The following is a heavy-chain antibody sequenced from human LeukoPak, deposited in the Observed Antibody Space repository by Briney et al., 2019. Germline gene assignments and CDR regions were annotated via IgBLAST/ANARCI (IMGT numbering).Heavy chain of an antibody. V-gene: IGHV3-9*01. CDR1: GFTFADYA. Sequence: GGSLRLSCAASGFTFADYAMHWVRQAPGKGLEWVSGISWNSGSIGYADSVKGRFTISRDNAKNSLYLQMNSLRAEDTALYYCAKDRSDYYDSSGYRNDAFDIWGQGTMVTVSS. CDR3: AKDRSDYYDSSGYRNDAFDI. CDR2: ISWNSGSI. D-gene: IGHD3-22*01. J-gene: IGHJ3*02.